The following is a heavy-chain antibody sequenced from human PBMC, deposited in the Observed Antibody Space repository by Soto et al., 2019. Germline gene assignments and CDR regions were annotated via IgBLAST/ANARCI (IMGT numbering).Heavy chain of an antibody. Sequence: GGSLRLSCAASGFTFGGYWMSWVRQAPGKGLEWLATIKMDASEKKYVDSVKGRFTMSRDNSKNTLYLQMNSLRAEDTAVYYCAKGTSSGWPYYYYGMDVWGQGTTVTVSS. J-gene: IGHJ6*02. CDR3: AKGTSSGWPYYYYGMDV. CDR1: GFTFGGYW. CDR2: IKMDASEK. D-gene: IGHD6-19*01. V-gene: IGHV3-7*03.